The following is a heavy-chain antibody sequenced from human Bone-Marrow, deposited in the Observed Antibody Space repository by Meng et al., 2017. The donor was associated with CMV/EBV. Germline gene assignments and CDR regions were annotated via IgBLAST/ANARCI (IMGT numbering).Heavy chain of an antibody. Sequence: SETLSLTCAVSGDSISRNLWWSWVRQPPGKGLEWIGEISYSGDTKYNPSLQSRATISSDTTNNRFSLRLNSVTAADTGVYFCARSPGFWSLDYCGRGTLVTVSS. V-gene: IGHV4-4*02. CDR3: ARSPGFWSLDY. J-gene: IGHJ4*02. CDR1: GDSISRNLW. D-gene: IGHD2-8*02. CDR2: ISYSGDT.